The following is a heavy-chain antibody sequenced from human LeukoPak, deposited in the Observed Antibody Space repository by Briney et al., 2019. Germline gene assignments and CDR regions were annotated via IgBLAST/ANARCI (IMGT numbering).Heavy chain of an antibody. J-gene: IGHJ4*02. V-gene: IGHV3-30*18. CDR1: GFSFSSYG. CDR3: AKDDSSGYYYVDY. CDR2: LSRDGSEK. Sequence: GRSLRLSCAASGFSFSSYGMHWAGQAPGKGLEWGALLSRDGSEKYYADSVKGRFTISRDTSKNTLYLQINSLRPEDTAVYYCAKDDSSGYYYVDYWGQGTLVTVSS. D-gene: IGHD3-22*01.